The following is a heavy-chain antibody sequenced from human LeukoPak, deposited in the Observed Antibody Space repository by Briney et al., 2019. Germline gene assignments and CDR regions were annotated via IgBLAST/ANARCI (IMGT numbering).Heavy chain of an antibody. CDR1: GYTFTSYD. V-gene: IGHV1-8*01. J-gene: IGHJ6*03. CDR2: MNPNSGNT. CDR3: ATGGPAAAYAQTYYYYYYMDV. Sequence: ASVKVSCKASGYTFTSYDINWVRQATGQGLEWMGWMNPNSGNTGYAQKFQGRVTMTEDTSTDTAYMELSSLRSEDTAVYYCATGGPAAAYAQTYYYYYYMDVWGKGTTVTVSS. D-gene: IGHD6-13*01.